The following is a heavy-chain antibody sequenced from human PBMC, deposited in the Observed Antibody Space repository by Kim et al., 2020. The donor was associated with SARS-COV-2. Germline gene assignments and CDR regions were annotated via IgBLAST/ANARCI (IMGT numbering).Heavy chain of an antibody. Sequence: QSGSTNSTPTLTGRVTISVDTSKHQFSLKLSSVTAAETAVYYCARGTVYPWGQGTLVTVSS. J-gene: IGHJ5*02. D-gene: IGHD2-8*01. V-gene: IGHV4-34*01. CDR3: ARGTVYP. CDR2: QSGST.